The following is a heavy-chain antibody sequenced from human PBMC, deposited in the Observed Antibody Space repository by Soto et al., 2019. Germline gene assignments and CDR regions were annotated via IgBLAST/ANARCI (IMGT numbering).Heavy chain of an antibody. CDR1: DDSINSDKYY. V-gene: IGHV4-39*01. J-gene: IGHJ4*02. CDR3: ARLEGLATISYCFDF. CDR2: IYYRGNA. Sequence: SETLSLTCSVSDDSINSDKYYWGWIRQPPGKGLEWVGSIYYRGNAYYNPSLQTRVTISLDKSKSQFSLKLNSVTAADSAVYFCARLEGLATISYCFDFWGPGALVTVSS. D-gene: IGHD3-9*01.